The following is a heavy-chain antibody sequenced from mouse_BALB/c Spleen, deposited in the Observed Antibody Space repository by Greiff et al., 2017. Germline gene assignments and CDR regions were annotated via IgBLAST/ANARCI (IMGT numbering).Heavy chain of an antibody. J-gene: IGHJ3*01. Sequence: VQLQQSGPGLVKPSQSLSLTCTVTGYSITSDYAWNWIRQFPGNKLEWMGYISYSGSTSYNPSLKSRISITRDTSKNQFFLQLNSVTTEDTATYYCARHYPFAYWGQGTLVTVS. V-gene: IGHV3-2*02. CDR1: GYSITSDYA. CDR2: ISYSGST. CDR3: ARHYPFAY. D-gene: IGHD1-2*01.